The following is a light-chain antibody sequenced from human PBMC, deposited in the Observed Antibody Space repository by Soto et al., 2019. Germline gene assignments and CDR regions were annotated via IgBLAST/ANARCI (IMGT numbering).Light chain of an antibody. V-gene: IGKV1-27*01. Sequence: DIQVTQSPSSLSASPGDRITITCRASQDIKKFLAWYQQKPGKVPHLLIYAASTLRPGVPSRFSGNASGTDFTLTIASLQPEDVATYYCQQYDRAPAAFGQGTKVDVK. CDR3: QQYDRAPAA. J-gene: IGKJ1*01. CDR2: AAS. CDR1: QDIKKF.